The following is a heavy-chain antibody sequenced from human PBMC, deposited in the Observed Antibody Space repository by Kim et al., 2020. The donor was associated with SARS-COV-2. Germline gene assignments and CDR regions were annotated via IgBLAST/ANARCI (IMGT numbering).Heavy chain of an antibody. J-gene: IGHJ4*02. Sequence: GGSLRLSCAASGFTFSSYWMHWVRQAPGKGLVWVSRINSDGSSTTYADSVKGRFTISRDNAQNTLYLQMNSLRAEDTAVYYCARENEMATIHFDYWGQGTLVTVSP. CDR1: GFTFSSYW. CDR2: INSDGSST. CDR3: ARENEMATIHFDY. V-gene: IGHV3-74*01.